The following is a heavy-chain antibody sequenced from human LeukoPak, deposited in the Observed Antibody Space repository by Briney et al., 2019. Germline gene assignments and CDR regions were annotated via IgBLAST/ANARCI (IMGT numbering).Heavy chain of an antibody. CDR3: ARGSGYYYDSSGVDY. CDR1: GFAFSFYA. Sequence: PGGSLRLPCAASGFAFSFYAMSWLRQPPGKGLEWVSTINANSGTTSYAASVRGRFTISRDNAKNSLSLQMNSLRAEDTAVYYCARGSGYYYDSSGVDYWGQGTLVTVSS. D-gene: IGHD3-22*01. V-gene: IGHV3-23*01. CDR2: INANSGTT. J-gene: IGHJ4*02.